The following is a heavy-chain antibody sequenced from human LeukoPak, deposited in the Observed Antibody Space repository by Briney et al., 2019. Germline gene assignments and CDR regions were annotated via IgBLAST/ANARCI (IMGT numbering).Heavy chain of an antibody. Sequence: SETLSLTCTVSGGSISSYYWSWIRQPPGKGLEWIGYIYYSGSTNYNPSLKSRVTMSVDTSKNQFSLKLSSVTAADTAVYYCARAYYGGPYYFDYWGQGTLVTVSS. V-gene: IGHV4-59*08. J-gene: IGHJ4*02. CDR1: GGSISSYY. CDR2: IYYSGST. D-gene: IGHD3-3*01. CDR3: ARAYYGGPYYFDY.